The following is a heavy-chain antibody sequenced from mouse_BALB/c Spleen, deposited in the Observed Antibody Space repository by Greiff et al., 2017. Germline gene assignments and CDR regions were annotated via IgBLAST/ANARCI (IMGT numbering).Heavy chain of an antibody. D-gene: IGHD3-2*01. CDR3: ARQDSSGQINY. Sequence: EVQLVESGGGLVKPGGSLKLSCAASGFAFSSYDMSWVRQTPEKRLEWVAYISSGGGSTYYPDTVKGRFTISRDNAKNTLYLQMSSLKSEDTAMYYCARQDSSGQINYWGQGTTLTVSS. J-gene: IGHJ2*01. V-gene: IGHV5-12-1*01. CDR1: GFAFSSYD. CDR2: ISSGGGST.